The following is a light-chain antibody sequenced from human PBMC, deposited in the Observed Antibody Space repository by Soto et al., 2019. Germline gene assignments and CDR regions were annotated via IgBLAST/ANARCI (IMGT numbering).Light chain of an antibody. CDR2: GGS. V-gene: IGKV3D-15*01. Sequence: EIVMTQSPATLSVSPGERATLSCRASQSVNIYLAWYQQKPGQAPRLLIFGGSSRATGIPARFSGIGSGTEFNLTISSLQSEDFAVYFCQQYDDWLRLTFGGGTKVEIK. CDR3: QQYDDWLRLT. CDR1: QSVNIY. J-gene: IGKJ4*01.